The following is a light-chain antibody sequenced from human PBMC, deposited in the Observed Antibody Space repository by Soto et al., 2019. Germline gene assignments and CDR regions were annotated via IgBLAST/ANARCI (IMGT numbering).Light chain of an antibody. J-gene: IGKJ3*01. CDR1: QSVSRN. V-gene: IGKV3-11*01. CDR3: QQLGNWPRVT. Sequence: EIVLTQSPATLSLSPGESATLSCRASQSVSRNLAWYQQKPGQAPRLLIYGASNRATGIPARFSGSGSGTDSTLTISSLEPEDFAVYYCQQLGNWPRVTFGPGTKVDIK. CDR2: GAS.